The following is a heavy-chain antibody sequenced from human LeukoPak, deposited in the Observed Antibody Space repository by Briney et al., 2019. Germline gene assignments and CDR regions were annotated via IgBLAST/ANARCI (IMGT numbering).Heavy chain of an antibody. D-gene: IGHD6-19*01. V-gene: IGHV3-7*03. CDR3: GRDLSGWYGPDY. CDR1: GFTFSSYW. CDR2: IKQDGSEK. Sequence: GGSLGLSCAASGFTFSSYWMSWVRQAPGKGLEWVANIKQDGSEKYYVDSVKGRFTISRDNAKNSLYLQMDSLRAEDTALYYCGRDLSGWYGPDYWGQGTLVTVSS. J-gene: IGHJ4*02.